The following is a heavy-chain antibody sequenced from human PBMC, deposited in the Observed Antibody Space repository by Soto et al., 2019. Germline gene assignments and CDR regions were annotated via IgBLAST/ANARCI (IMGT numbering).Heavy chain of an antibody. CDR1: GGSISSGGYY. CDR3: ARDQGDNPGFDP. CDR2: IYYSGST. V-gene: IGHV4-31*03. J-gene: IGHJ5*02. D-gene: IGHD2-15*01. Sequence: PSETLSLTCTVSGGSISSGGYYWSWIRQHPGKGLEWIGYIYYSGSTYYNPSLKSRVTISVDTSKNQFSLKLSSVTAADTAVYYCARDQGDNPGFDPWGQGTQVTVSS.